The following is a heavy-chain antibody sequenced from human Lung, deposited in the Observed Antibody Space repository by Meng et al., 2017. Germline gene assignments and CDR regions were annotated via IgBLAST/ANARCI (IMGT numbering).Heavy chain of an antibody. J-gene: IGHJ4*02. V-gene: IGHV4-4*02. CDR1: CGSISSDNW. CDR2: IYHSGST. D-gene: IGHD2-21*01. Sequence: QGQLQGSGPGLVRPSGPRPVPCAVSCGSISSDNWWSWVRQPPGKGLEWIGEIYHSGSTNYNPSLKSRITISVDKPKNQFSLTLSSVTAADTAVYYCTKNDFYCLGYWGQGTLVTVSS. CDR3: TKNDFYCLGY.